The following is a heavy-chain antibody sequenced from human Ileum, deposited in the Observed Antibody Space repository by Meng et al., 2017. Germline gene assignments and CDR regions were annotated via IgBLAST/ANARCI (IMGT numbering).Heavy chain of an antibody. CDR2: TYYSGTT. CDR3: ARGKAIPDF. V-gene: IGHV4-59*08. Sequence: QVQLQVSGPGLVKPSENLSLTCTVSGGSISGSYWSWIRQFPGKGLEWIGYTYYSGTTNYNPSLRGRVTMSVDTSRAQFSLKLTSVTAADTAIYYCARGKAIPDFWGQGTLVTCYS. J-gene: IGHJ4*02. CDR1: GGSISGSY. D-gene: IGHD2-2*02.